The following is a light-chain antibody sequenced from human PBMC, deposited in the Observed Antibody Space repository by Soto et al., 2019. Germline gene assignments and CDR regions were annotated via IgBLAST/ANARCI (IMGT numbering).Light chain of an antibody. V-gene: IGLV1-47*01. J-gene: IGLJ1*01. CDR2: RNN. CDR3: AAWDDSLSGGV. CDR1: SSNIGSNF. Sequence: QLVLTQSPSASGTPGQRVTISCSGSSSNIGSNFVYWYQQLPGTAPKLLIYRNNRRPSGVPDRFSGSKSGASASLAISGLRSEDEADYYCAAWDDSLSGGVFGPGTKLTVL.